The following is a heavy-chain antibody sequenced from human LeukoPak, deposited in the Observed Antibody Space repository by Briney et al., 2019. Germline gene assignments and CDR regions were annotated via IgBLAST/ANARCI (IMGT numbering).Heavy chain of an antibody. Sequence: GRSLRLSCAASGFTFSSYAMSWVRQAPGKGLEWVSAISGSGGSTYYADSVKGRFTISRDNSKNTLYLQMNSPRAEDTAVYYCAKGYSSGWSRSLNWFDPWGQGALVTVSS. V-gene: IGHV3-23*01. CDR2: ISGSGGST. CDR1: GFTFSSYA. J-gene: IGHJ5*02. CDR3: AKGYSSGWSRSLNWFDP. D-gene: IGHD6-19*01.